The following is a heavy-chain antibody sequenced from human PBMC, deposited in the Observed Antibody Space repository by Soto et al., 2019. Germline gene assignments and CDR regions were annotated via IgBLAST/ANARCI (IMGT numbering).Heavy chain of an antibody. CDR2: MNPNSGNT. CDR3: ATLAARQNYYYYYMDV. J-gene: IGHJ6*03. D-gene: IGHD6-6*01. Sequence: GASVKVSCKASGYTFTSYDINWVRQATGQGLEWMGRMNPNSGNTGYAQKFQGRVTMTRNTSISTAYMELSSLRSEDTAVYYCATLAARQNYYYYYMDVWGKGTTVTVSS. CDR1: GYTFTSYD. V-gene: IGHV1-8*01.